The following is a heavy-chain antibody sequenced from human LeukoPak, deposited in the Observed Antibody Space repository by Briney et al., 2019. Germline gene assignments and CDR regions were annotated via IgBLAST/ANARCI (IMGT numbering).Heavy chain of an antibody. Sequence: GGSLRLSCAASGFTFSSYGMSWVRQAPGKGLEWVSAISGSGGSTYYADSVKGRFTISRDNSKNTLYLQMNSLRAEDSATYYCVREGFYFFDFWGQGTLVTVSS. CDR3: VREGFYFFDF. CDR2: ISGSGGST. V-gene: IGHV3-23*01. J-gene: IGHJ4*01. CDR1: GFTFSSYG.